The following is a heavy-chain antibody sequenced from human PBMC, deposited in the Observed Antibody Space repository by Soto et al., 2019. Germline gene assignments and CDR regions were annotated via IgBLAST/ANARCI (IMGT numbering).Heavy chain of an antibody. CDR2: IIPIFGTA. V-gene: IGHV1-69*01. D-gene: IGHD2-2*01. Sequence: QVQLVQSGAEVKKPGSSVKVSCKASGGTFSSYAISWVRQAPGQGLEWMGGIIPIFGTANYAQKFQGRVTITADESTSTAYMELSSLRSEDTAVYYCARKDIVVVPAANNYYYGMDVWGQGTTVTVSS. CDR3: ARKDIVVVPAANNYYYGMDV. CDR1: GGTFSSYA. J-gene: IGHJ6*02.